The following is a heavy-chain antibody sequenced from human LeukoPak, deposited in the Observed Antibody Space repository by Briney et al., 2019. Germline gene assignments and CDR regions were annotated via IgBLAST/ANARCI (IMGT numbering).Heavy chain of an antibody. CDR3: AKDKNTEYYDFWSGYPFNWFDP. V-gene: IGHV3-11*01. J-gene: IGHJ5*02. D-gene: IGHD3-3*01. CDR2: ISSSGSTI. Sequence: GGSLRLSCAASGFTFSDYYMSWIRQAPGKGLEWVSYISSSGSTIYYADSVKGRFTISRDNAKNSLYLQMNSLRAEDTAVYYCAKDKNTEYYDFWSGYPFNWFDPWGQGTLVTVSS. CDR1: GFTFSDYY.